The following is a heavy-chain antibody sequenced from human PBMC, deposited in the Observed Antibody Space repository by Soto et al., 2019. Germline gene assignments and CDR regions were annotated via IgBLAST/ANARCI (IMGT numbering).Heavy chain of an antibody. Sequence: QVQLQQWGAGLLKPSETLSLTCVVYGGSFSGYYWSWIRQSPGKGLEWIGGINHRGSTNYNPSLESRVTISVDTSKNQFSLKLPSVNAADTAMYYCARDGFCTSTTCRVGNWFDPWGQGTLVTVSS. CDR3: ARDGFCTSTTCRVGNWFDP. D-gene: IGHD2-2*01. V-gene: IGHV4-34*01. J-gene: IGHJ5*02. CDR1: GGSFSGYY. CDR2: INHRGST.